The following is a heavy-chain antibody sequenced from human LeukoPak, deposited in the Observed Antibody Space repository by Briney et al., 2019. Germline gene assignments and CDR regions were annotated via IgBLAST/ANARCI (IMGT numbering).Heavy chain of an antibody. CDR3: AKRGVVIRVILVGFHKEAYCFDS. CDR1: GITLNNYG. Sequence: GGSLRLSCAVSGITLNNYGMSWVRLAPGKGLEWVAGISGSGGGTNYADSVKGRFTISRDNPKNTLYLQMNGLRAEDTAVYFCAKRGVVIRVILVGFHKEAYCFDSWGQGALVTVS. CDR2: ISGSGGGT. J-gene: IGHJ4*02. D-gene: IGHD3-22*01. V-gene: IGHV3-23*01.